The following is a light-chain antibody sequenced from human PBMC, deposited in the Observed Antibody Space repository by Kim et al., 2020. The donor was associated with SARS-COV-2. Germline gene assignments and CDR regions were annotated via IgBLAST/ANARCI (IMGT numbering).Light chain of an antibody. V-gene: IGKV3-20*01. CDR3: QQYATSSWT. CDR2: GTI. J-gene: IGKJ1*01. CDR1: RTGSSKF. Sequence: SPGQRFSLSGRASRTGSSKFLDRYQHKPGQAPRLLIYGTISRATGIPDRFRGSGSGTEFTLTNSRLEPEGFAVYYCQQYATSSWTFGQGTKVDIK.